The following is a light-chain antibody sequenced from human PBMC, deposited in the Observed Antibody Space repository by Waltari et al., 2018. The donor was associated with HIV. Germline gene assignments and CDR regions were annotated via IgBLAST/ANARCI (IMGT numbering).Light chain of an antibody. CDR1: NIGSKT. J-gene: IGLJ3*02. CDR3: QVWETIGDHRV. V-gene: IGLV3-21*02. Sequence: SYVMTQSPSVSVAPGQTARITCGGYNIGSKTVHWYQQKQGQAPVLVVYDDSVRPSGIPERFSGSNSGNTATLTISRVEAGDEAGYYCQVWETIGDHRVFGGGTTLTVL. CDR2: DDS.